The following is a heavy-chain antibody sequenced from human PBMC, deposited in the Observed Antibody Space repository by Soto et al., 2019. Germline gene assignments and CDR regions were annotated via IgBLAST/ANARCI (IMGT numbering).Heavy chain of an antibody. CDR2: ISSSSSYT. D-gene: IGHD3-10*01. V-gene: IGHV3-11*05. J-gene: IGHJ6*02. CDR3: ATGITVVRGEDFYYCDGMDV. Sequence: QVQLVESGGGLVKPGGSLRLSCAASGFTFSDYYMSWIRQAPGKGLEWVSYISSSSSYTNYADSVKGRFTIYRDNAKNSLYLQMNSLRAEDTAVYYCATGITVVRGEDFYYCDGMDVWGQGTTVTVSS. CDR1: GFTFSDYY.